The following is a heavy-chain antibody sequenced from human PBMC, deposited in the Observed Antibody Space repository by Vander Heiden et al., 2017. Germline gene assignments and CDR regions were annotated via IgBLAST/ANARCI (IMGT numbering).Heavy chain of an antibody. CDR3: ARIVRGFDY. V-gene: IGHV5-51*03. J-gene: IGHJ4*02. CDR2: IYTGDAET. CDR1: GYSFTSYW. Sequence: VQLVHSGAVVKKPGESLKISFKGSGYSFTSYWIGWVGQMPGKGLEWMGIIYTGDAETRDSPSFQGQVTISADKSSSTAKMKWRSLKASDTAMYYCARIVRGFDYRGQGTMVTVYS. D-gene: IGHD2-2*01.